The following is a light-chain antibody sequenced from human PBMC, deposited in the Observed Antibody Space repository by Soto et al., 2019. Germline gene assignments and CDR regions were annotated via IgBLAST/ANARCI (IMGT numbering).Light chain of an antibody. Sequence: QSALTQPASVSGSPGQSITISCTGTRSDVGYYDYVSWYQQHPGKAPKLVIYDVSHRPSGVSNRFSGSKSGNTASLTISGLQAEDEADYYCSSYTTTYTWMFGGGTQLTVL. V-gene: IGLV2-14*01. J-gene: IGLJ3*02. CDR1: RSDVGYYDY. CDR3: SSYTTTYTWM. CDR2: DVS.